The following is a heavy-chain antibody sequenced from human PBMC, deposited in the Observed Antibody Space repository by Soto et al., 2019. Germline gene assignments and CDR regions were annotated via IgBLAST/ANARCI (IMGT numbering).Heavy chain of an antibody. Sequence: PGGSLRLSCATSGFTFSDYYMTWIRQAPGKGLEWVSYISHSGTTIHYADSVKGRFTVSRDNAQNSLYLQMDSPRAEDTAVYYCAADPYYYASSYWGQGTLVTVSS. V-gene: IGHV3-11*01. J-gene: IGHJ4*02. D-gene: IGHD3-10*01. CDR2: ISHSGTTI. CDR1: GFTFSDYY. CDR3: AADPYYYASSY.